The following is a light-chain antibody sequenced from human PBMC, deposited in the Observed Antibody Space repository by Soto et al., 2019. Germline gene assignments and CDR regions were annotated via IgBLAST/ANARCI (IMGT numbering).Light chain of an antibody. CDR3: GTWDSSLSGVV. J-gene: IGLJ2*01. V-gene: IGLV1-51*01. CDR2: DNN. Sequence: QSVLTQPPSVSAAPGQKVTISCSGSSSNIGNNYVSWYQQVPGTAPKILIYDNNKRPSGIPDRFLGSKAGTSATLDITGLQTGDEADYYCGTWDSSLSGVVFGGGTKLTVL. CDR1: SSNIGNNY.